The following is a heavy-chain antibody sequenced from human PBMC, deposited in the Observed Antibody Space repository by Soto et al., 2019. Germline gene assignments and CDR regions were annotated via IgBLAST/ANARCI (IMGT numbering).Heavy chain of an antibody. CDR2: ISSNGNT. V-gene: IGHV4-4*07. CDR3: AREVWVAGLLYYFDF. CDR1: DGSISGNF. Sequence: SETLSLTCTVSDGSISGNFLTWIRQPAGKGLAWIGRISSNGNTDYNPSLKSRVTMSIDTSKNHFSLDLISVTASDTAIYYCAREVWVAGLLYYFDFWGQGTLVTVSS. J-gene: IGHJ4*02. D-gene: IGHD6-19*01.